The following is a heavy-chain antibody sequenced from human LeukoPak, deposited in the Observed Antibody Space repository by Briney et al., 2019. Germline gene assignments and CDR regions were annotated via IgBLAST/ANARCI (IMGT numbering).Heavy chain of an antibody. CDR1: GFTFSSYA. CDR2: INASGGST. D-gene: IGHD3-9*01. Sequence: PGGSLRLSCAPSGFTFSSYAMSWVRQAPGQGLEWVSGINASGGSTYYADSVKGRFTISRDNSKNTLYLQMNSLRTEDTAVYYCAKAEGYDILTGLDYWGQGTLVTVSS. V-gene: IGHV3-23*01. CDR3: AKAEGYDILTGLDY. J-gene: IGHJ4*02.